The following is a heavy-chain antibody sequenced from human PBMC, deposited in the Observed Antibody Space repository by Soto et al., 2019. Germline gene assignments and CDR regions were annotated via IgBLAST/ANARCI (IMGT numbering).Heavy chain of an antibody. CDR1: GFSLSTSGVG. CDR3: AHTPLRYFDWLFEPNFDY. V-gene: IGHV2-5*02. CDR2: IYWDDDK. J-gene: IGHJ4*02. Sequence: GSGPTIVNPTQTLTLTFTFSGFSLSTSGVGVGWIRQPPGKALEWLALIYWDDDKRYSPSLKSRLTITKDTSKNQVVLTMTNMDPVDTATYYCAHTPLRYFDWLFEPNFDYWGQGTLVTVSS. D-gene: IGHD3-9*01.